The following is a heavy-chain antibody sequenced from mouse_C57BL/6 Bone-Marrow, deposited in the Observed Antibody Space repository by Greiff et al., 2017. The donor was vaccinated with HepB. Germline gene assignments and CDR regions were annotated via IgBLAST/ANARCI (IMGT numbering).Heavy chain of an antibody. CDR3: ARDASSRAWFAY. V-gene: IGHV5-4*01. CDR2: ISDGGSYT. Sequence: EVKLMESGGGLVKPGGSLKLSCAASGFTFSSYAMSWVRQTPEKRLEWVATISDGGSYTYYPDNVKGRFTISRDNAKNNLYLQMSHLKSEDTAMYYCARDASSRAWFAYWGQGTLVTVSA. J-gene: IGHJ3*01. CDR1: GFTFSSYA. D-gene: IGHD6-1*01.